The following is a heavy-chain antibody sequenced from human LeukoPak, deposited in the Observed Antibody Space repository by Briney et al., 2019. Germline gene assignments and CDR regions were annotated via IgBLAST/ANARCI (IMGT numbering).Heavy chain of an antibody. CDR1: GFTFSKYA. Sequence: GGSLRLSCAASGFTFSKYAMTWARQAPGKGLEWVSGISGSGGNTYYADSVKGRFTISTDNAKDTLFLQMNSLRAEDTAVYYCAKDPKGTTVTTYWFVYWGRGTLVTVSS. V-gene: IGHV3-23*01. CDR2: ISGSGGNT. J-gene: IGHJ4*02. D-gene: IGHD4-17*01. CDR3: AKDPKGTTVTTYWFVY.